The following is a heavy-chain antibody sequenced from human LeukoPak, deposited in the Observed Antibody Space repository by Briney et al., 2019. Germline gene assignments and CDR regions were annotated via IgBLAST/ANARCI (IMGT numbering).Heavy chain of an antibody. V-gene: IGHV3-9*01. CDR1: GFTFDDYA. J-gene: IGHJ3*02. D-gene: IGHD1-26*01. CDR3: ARDLGWEPSSTDAFDI. Sequence: GGSLRLSCAASGFTFDDYAMHWVRQAPGKGLEWVSGISWNSGSIGYADSVKGRFTISRDNAKNSLYLQMNSLRAEDTAVYYCARDLGWEPSSTDAFDIWGQGTMVTVSS. CDR2: ISWNSGSI.